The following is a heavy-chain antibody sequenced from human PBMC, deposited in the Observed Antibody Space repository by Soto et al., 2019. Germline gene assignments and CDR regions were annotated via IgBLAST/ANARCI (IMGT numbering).Heavy chain of an antibody. CDR2: VNPSGGST. D-gene: IGHD3-3*01. CDR1: GYTFTSYY. J-gene: IGHJ3*02. CDR3: ARAWHYDFWSGYDAFDI. V-gene: IGHV1-46*01. Sequence: ASVKVSCQASGYTFTSYYMHWVRQAPGQGLEWMGIVNPSGGSTSYAQKFQGRVTMTRDTSTSTVYMELSSLRSEDAAVYYCARAWHYDFWSGYDAFDIWGQGTMVTVSS.